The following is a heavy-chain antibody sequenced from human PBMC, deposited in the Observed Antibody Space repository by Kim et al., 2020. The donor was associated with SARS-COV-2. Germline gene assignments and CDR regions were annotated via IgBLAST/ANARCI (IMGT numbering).Heavy chain of an antibody. J-gene: IGHJ5*02. CDR1: GFTFDDYA. V-gene: IGHV3-9*01. D-gene: IGHD1-1*01. Sequence: GGSLRLSCSASGFTFDDYAMHWVRQAPGKGLEWVSGISWNSGSIGYADSVKGRFTISRDNAKNSLYLQMNSLRAEDTALYYCAKGRTYGGWFDPWGQGTLVTVSS. CDR3: AKGRTYGGWFDP. CDR2: ISWNSGSI.